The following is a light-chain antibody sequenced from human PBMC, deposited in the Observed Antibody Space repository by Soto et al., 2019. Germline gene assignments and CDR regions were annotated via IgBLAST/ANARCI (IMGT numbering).Light chain of an antibody. CDR3: QQFNNFPRT. V-gene: IGKV1-33*01. J-gene: IGKJ1*01. CDR1: QDIGTY. Sequence: DIQMTQSPSSLSASVGDRVTITYQASQDIGTYLNWYQHQPGKAPQILIYDASKLETGVPSRFSGSGSGTDFSFTITSLQPEDIATYYCQQFNNFPRTFGQGTKLEIK. CDR2: DAS.